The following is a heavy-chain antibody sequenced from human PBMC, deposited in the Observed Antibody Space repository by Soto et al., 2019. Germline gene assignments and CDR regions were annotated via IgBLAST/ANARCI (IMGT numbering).Heavy chain of an antibody. J-gene: IGHJ4*02. CDR3: AKDPFYSNYKDY. CDR2: ISYDGSNK. D-gene: IGHD4-4*01. V-gene: IGHV3-30*18. Sequence: GGSLRLSCAASGFTFSSYGMHWVRQAPGKGLEWVAVISYDGSNKYYADSVKGRFTISRDNSKNTLYLQMNSLRAEDTAVYYCAKDPFYSNYKDYWGQGTLVTVSS. CDR1: GFTFSSYG.